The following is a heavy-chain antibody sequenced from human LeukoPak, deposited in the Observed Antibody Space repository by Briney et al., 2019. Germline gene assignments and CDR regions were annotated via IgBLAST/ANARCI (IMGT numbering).Heavy chain of an antibody. CDR1: GYSFTSYW. D-gene: IGHD3-16*01. J-gene: IGHJ5*02. CDR3: AITSRRAWGIGNWFDP. CDR2: IYPGDSDT. V-gene: IGHV5-51*01. Sequence: GESLKISCKGSGYSFTSYWIGWVRQMPGKGLEWMGIIYPGDSDTRYSPSFQGRVTISADKSISTAYLQWSSLKASDTAMYYCAITSRRAWGIGNWFDPWGQGTLVTVSS.